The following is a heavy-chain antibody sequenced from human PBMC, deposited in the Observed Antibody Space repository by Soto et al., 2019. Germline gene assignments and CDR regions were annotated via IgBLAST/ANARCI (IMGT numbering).Heavy chain of an antibody. Sequence: QVLLQESGPGLVQPSETLSLTCTVSGGSMNYYYWSWIRQSPGKGLEWIGYVYYSWTTYYNPYLQSRVTISIDASQNQFSLKLRSVTAADSAIYYCAGAGRSWRYFFDSWGRGTLVTVSS. CDR3: AGAGRSWRYFFDS. D-gene: IGHD6-13*01. J-gene: IGHJ4*02. V-gene: IGHV4-59*01. CDR1: GGSMNYYY. CDR2: VYYSWTT.